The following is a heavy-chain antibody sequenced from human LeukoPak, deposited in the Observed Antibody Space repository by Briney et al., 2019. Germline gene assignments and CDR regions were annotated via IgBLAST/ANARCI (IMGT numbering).Heavy chain of an antibody. Sequence: GGSLRLSCAASGFTVSSNYMNWVRQAPGKGLEWVSVIYSGGSTYYADSVKGRFTISRDNSKNTLYPQMNSLRAEDTAVYYCAREPYGGNLYYFDYWGQGTLVTVSS. CDR3: AREPYGGNLYYFDY. D-gene: IGHD4-23*01. CDR1: GFTVSSNY. V-gene: IGHV3-53*01. J-gene: IGHJ4*02. CDR2: IYSGGST.